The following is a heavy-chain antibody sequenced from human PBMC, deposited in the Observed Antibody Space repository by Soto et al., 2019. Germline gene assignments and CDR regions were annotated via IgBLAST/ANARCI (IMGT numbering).Heavy chain of an antibody. D-gene: IGHD3-10*01. CDR1: GGPMNNYY. CDR3: ARQGFGELHGLVDV. V-gene: IGHV4-59*08. CDR2: MGYNGFT. J-gene: IGHJ6*02. Sequence: QVQLQESGPGLVKPSETLSLTCTISGGPMNNYYCSWFRQPRGQGLEWIGYMGYNGFTRYNPSLRSRVAISLDTAKNRFSLNLSSVTAADTALYSCARQGFGELHGLVDVWGQGITVTVSS.